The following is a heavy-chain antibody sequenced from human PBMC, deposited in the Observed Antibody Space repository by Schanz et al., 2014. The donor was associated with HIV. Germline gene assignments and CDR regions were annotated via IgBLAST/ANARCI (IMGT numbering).Heavy chain of an antibody. V-gene: IGHV3-9*01. CDR2: ITWNNKVM. Sequence: EVQLVESGGGLVQPGRSLRLSCAASGFSFDDFAMHWVRQSPGKGLEWVSGITWNNKVMGYVDSVKGRFTISRDTAKNSLFLQMVNLISEDTAFYYCVKDFTDSKGGFDYWGQGALVIVSS. J-gene: IGHJ4*02. D-gene: IGHD1-26*01. CDR1: GFSFDDFA. CDR3: VKDFTDSKGGFDY.